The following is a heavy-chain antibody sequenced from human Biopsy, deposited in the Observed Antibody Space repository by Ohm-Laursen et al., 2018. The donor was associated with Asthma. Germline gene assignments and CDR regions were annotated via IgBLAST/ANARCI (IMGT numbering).Heavy chain of an antibody. Sequence: SSLRLSCAASGFTFDEYTMHWARQAPGKGLEWVSGISWNSATIGYADSVEGRFTISRDNAKNSVFLHMDSLRPEDTAFYYCAKVRSDWVITESFDYWGQGVLVTVSS. V-gene: IGHV3-9*01. D-gene: IGHD3-22*01. J-gene: IGHJ4*02. CDR3: AKVRSDWVITESFDY. CDR1: GFTFDEYT. CDR2: ISWNSATI.